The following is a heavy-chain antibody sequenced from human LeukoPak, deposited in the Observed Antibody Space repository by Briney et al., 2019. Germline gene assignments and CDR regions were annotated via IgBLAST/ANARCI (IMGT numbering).Heavy chain of an antibody. CDR1: GYTFTSYD. D-gene: IGHD1-26*01. V-gene: IGHV1-8*01. CDR2: MNPNSGNT. Sequence: ASVKVSCKASGYTFTSYDINWVRQATGQGLERMGRMNPNSGNTGYAQNFQGRVTMTRNTSITTAYMELSSLISEDTAVYYCARGPLGEVGIVRMDVWGQGTTVTVSS. J-gene: IGHJ6*02. CDR3: ARGPLGEVGIVRMDV.